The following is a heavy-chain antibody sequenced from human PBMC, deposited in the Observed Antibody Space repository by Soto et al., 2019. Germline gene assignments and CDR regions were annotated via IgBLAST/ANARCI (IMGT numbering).Heavy chain of an antibody. CDR3: AKERGKEVADNKAGFDF. D-gene: IGHD6-19*01. Sequence: PGGSLRLSCAASGFTFSNYGMSWVRQAPGTGLEWVSGISGSGGSTYYADSVKGRFTISRDNSKSTLYLQVNSLRAEDTAVYYCAKERGKEVADNKAGFDFWGQGTLVTVSS. J-gene: IGHJ4*02. CDR2: ISGSGGST. CDR1: GFTFSNYG. V-gene: IGHV3-23*01.